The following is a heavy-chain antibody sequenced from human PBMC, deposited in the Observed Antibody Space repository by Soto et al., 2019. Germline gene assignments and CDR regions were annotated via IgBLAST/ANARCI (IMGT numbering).Heavy chain of an antibody. CDR1: DDSVSSNTAA. Sequence: QEQLQQSGPGLVKPSQTLSLTCVISDDSVSSNTAAWNWIRQSPSGGLEWLGRTYYKSKWYDDYAESVKGSIRISPDTSKNQFSLQLNSVTPEDTAVYYCVRAPSSDWYFDLWGRGTLVTVSS. J-gene: IGHJ2*01. CDR3: VRAPSSDWYFDL. V-gene: IGHV6-1*01. CDR2: TYYKSKWYD. D-gene: IGHD3-22*01.